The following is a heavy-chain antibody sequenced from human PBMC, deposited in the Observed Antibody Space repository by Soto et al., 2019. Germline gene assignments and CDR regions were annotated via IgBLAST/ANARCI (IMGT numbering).Heavy chain of an antibody. V-gene: IGHV4-39*01. J-gene: IGHJ6*02. CDR3: ASLSITMVRGDV. CDR2: IYYSGST. D-gene: IGHD3-10*01. Sequence: PSETLSLTCTVSGGSISSSSYYWGWIRQPPGKGLEWIGSIYYSGSTYYNPSLKSRVTISVDTSKNQFSLKLSSVTAADTAVYYCASLSITMVRGDVWGQGTTVTVS. CDR1: GGSISSSSYY.